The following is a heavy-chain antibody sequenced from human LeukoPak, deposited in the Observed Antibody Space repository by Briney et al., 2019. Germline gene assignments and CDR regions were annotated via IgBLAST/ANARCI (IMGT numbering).Heavy chain of an antibody. CDR1: GFTFSSYW. Sequence: PGGSLRLSCAASGFTFSSYWMHWVPQAPGKGLVWVSRINSDGSSTSYADSVKGRFTISRDNAKNTLYLQMNSLRAEDTAVYYCARGYDVKWGGFDYCGQGTLVTVSS. J-gene: IGHJ4*02. CDR3: ARGYDVKWGGFDY. CDR2: INSDGSST. V-gene: IGHV3-74*01. D-gene: IGHD3-16*01.